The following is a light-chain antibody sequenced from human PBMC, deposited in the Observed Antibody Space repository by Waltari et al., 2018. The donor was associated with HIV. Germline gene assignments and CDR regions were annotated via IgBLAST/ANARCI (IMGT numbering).Light chain of an antibody. CDR1: SSNL. V-gene: IGLV2-23*02. CDR3: CSCVGVVNSFVR. J-gene: IGLJ2*01. CDR2: EVS. Sequence: QSALTQPASVSGAPGQSITISCTGTSSNLVFWLQQHPGKAPKLSIYEVSKRPLGVPVRFAAAKSGNTASLTIPGLQAEDDADYHCCSCVGVVNSFVRIGGGTKLHVL.